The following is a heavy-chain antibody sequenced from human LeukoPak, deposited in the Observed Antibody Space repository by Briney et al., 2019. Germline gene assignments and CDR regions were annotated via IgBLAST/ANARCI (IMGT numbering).Heavy chain of an antibody. CDR3: ARLGVEYQLVYHYYYYMDV. D-gene: IGHD2-2*02. V-gene: IGHV3-7*01. CDR2: IKQDGSEK. CDR1: GFTFSSYW. Sequence: GGSLRLSCAASGFTFSSYWMSWVRQAPGKGLEWVANIKQDGSEKYYVDSVKGRFTISRDNAKNSLYLQMNSLRAEDTAVYHCARLGVEYQLVYHYYYYMDVRGKGTTVTVSS. J-gene: IGHJ6*03.